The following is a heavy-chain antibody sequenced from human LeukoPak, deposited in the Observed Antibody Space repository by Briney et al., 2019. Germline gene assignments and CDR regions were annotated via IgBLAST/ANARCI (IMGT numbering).Heavy chain of an antibody. Sequence: GGSLRLSCAASGFTFSSYAMSWVRQAPGKGLEWGSAISGSGGSTYYADSVKGRFTISRDNCKNTLYLQMNSLRAEDTAVYYCAKDLGDYDILTGDWGQGTLVTVSS. CDR2: ISGSGGST. J-gene: IGHJ4*02. CDR3: AKDLGDYDILTGD. D-gene: IGHD3-9*01. CDR1: GFTFSSYA. V-gene: IGHV3-23*01.